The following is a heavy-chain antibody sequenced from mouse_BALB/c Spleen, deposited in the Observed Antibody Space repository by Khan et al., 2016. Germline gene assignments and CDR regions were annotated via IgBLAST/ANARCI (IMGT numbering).Heavy chain of an antibody. J-gene: IGHJ2*01. CDR2: INPRSGYT. CDR1: GYTFTIYT. V-gene: IGHV1-4*01. Sequence: QVQLQQSGAELAKPGASVKMSCKASGYTFTIYTMHWVKQRPGQGLEWIGYINPRSGYTNYNQKFKDKATLTADKSSNTAYMQLSSLTSEDSADYACERSGRMGCNYRFGYWGQGTTLTVSS. D-gene: IGHD2-1*01. CDR3: ERSGRMGCNYRFGY.